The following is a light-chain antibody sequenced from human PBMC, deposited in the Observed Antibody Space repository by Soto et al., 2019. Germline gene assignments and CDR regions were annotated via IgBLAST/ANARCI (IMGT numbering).Light chain of an antibody. CDR1: SSDVGVYNY. CDR2: EVS. Sequence: QSALTQPPSASGSPGQSVTISCTGTSSDVGVYNYVSWYQHHPGKAPKLMIYEVSKRPSGVPDRFSGSKSGNTASLTVSGLQAEDEADYYCCSYAASNTFVFGTGTKLTVL. CDR3: CSYAASNTFV. V-gene: IGLV2-8*01. J-gene: IGLJ1*01.